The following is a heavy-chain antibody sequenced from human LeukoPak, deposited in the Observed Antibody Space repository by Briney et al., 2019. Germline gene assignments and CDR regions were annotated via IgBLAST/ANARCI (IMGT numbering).Heavy chain of an antibody. Sequence: SESLSLTCTVSGGSISSSPYYWGWIRQPPGKGLEWIGSIYYSGTTHYNPSLESRVTISVDTSKNQFSLKLASVTAADTAIYYCAKGAGGFSYYNWFDPWGQGTLVTVSS. J-gene: IGHJ5*02. CDR2: IYYSGTT. CDR1: GGSISSSPYY. D-gene: IGHD5-18*01. CDR3: AKGAGGFSYYNWFDP. V-gene: IGHV4-39*07.